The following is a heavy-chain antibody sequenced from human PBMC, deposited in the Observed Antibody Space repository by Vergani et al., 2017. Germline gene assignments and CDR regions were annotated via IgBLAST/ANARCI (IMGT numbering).Heavy chain of an antibody. D-gene: IGHD5-24*01. CDR1: GFTFSSYW. CDR3: APSASVEMATTIGAY. CDR2: IKQDGSNK. V-gene: IGHV3-7*01. Sequence: EVQLVESGGGLVQPGGSLRLSCAASGFTFSSYWMSWVRQAPGKGLEWVANIKQDGSNKYYADSVKGRFTISRDNSKNTLYLQMNSLRAEDTAVYYCAPSASVEMATTIGAYWGQGTLVTVSS. J-gene: IGHJ4*02.